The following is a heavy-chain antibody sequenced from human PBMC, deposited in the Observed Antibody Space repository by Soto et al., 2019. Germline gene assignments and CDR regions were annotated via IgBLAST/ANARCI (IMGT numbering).Heavy chain of an antibody. J-gene: IGHJ4*02. CDR2: ISGSGGST. D-gene: IGHD2-15*01. Sequence: PGGSLRLSCAASGVTFSSYAMSWVRQAPGKGLEWVSAISGSGGSTYYADSGKGRFTISRDNSKNTLYLQMNSLRAEGTAVCYSAKGPIAYVDYWGQGTLVTVSS. CDR3: AKGPIAYVDY. CDR1: GVTFSSYA. V-gene: IGHV3-23*01.